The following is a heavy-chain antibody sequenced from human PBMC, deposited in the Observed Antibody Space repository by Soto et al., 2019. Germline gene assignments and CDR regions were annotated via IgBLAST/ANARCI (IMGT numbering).Heavy chain of an antibody. CDR2: ITGGGDNT. J-gene: IGHJ4*01. D-gene: IGHD2-2*01. CDR1: GFTFSSYA. V-gene: IGHV3-23*01. CDR3: EKGSKGFDY. Sequence: EVQLLESGGGLVQPGGPLRLSCAASGFTFSSYAMTWVRQAPGKGLEWVSAITGGGDNTYYADSVKGRFTISRDNFKNTLYRQMDSLRDEDTAIYYCEKGSKGFDYWGPGTLVNVS.